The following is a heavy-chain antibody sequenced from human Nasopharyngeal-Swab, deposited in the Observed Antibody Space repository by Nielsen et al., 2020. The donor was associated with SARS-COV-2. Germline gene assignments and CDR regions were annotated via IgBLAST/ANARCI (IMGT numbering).Heavy chain of an antibody. CDR2: IHYTWNT. V-gene: IGHV4-31*03. CDR1: GGSISSGGYL. Sequence: SETLSLTCTVSGGSISSGGYLWSWIRQHPGKGLEWIGYIHYTWNTYYNPSLESRLTISLDTSRNQFSLMLRSVTAADTAVYYCAREVINQAVSDAFDFWGQGTMVTVSS. CDR3: AREVINQAVSDAFDF. D-gene: IGHD3-16*02. J-gene: IGHJ3*01.